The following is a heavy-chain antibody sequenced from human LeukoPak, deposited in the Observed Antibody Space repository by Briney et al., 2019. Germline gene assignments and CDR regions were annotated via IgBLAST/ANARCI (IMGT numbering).Heavy chain of an antibody. J-gene: IGHJ4*02. CDR3: ARATGYYYGWGNDY. CDR2: IYYNGNT. V-gene: IGHV4-59*01. Sequence: SETLPLTCTIYGGSMSNYYWNWIRQPPGKGLEWIGYIYYNGNTNYNPSLKSRLTMSVDTSKNPLSLKLTSVTAADTAIYYCARATGYYYGWGNDYWGQGTLVTVSS. D-gene: IGHD3-10*01. CDR1: GGSMSNYY.